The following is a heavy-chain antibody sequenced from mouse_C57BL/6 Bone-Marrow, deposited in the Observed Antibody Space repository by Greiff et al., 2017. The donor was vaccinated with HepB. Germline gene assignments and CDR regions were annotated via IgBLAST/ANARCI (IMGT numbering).Heavy chain of an antibody. J-gene: IGHJ3*01. D-gene: IGHD2-4*01. CDR1: GFTFSDYY. V-gene: IGHV5-12*01. Sequence: EVKLVESGGGLVQPGGSLKLSCAASGFTFSDYYMYWVRQTPEKRLEWVAYISNGGGSTYYPDTVKGRFTISRDNAKNTLYLQMSRLKSEDTAMYYCAKYYDYLFAYWGQGTLVTVSA. CDR3: AKYYDYLFAY. CDR2: ISNGGGST.